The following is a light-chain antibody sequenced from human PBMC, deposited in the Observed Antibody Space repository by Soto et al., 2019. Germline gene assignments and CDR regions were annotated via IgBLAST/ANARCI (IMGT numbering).Light chain of an antibody. CDR2: AAS. Sequence: IQMTPSPSSLSASVGDRVTITFRASQGIRNDLGWYQQKPGKAPKLLIYAASSLQSGVPSRFSGSGSGTEFTLTISSLQSEDFAVYYCQQYRSWPRTFGQGTKVDIK. CDR1: QGIRND. J-gene: IGKJ1*01. V-gene: IGKV1-17*01. CDR3: QQYRSWPRT.